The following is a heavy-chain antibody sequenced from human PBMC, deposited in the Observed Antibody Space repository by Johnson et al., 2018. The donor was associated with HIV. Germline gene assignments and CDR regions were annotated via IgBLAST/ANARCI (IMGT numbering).Heavy chain of an antibody. CDR3: AKDRLFGFRNDAFDI. J-gene: IGHJ3*02. D-gene: IGHD3-16*01. V-gene: IGHV3-30*18. CDR1: GFTFDDYG. Sequence: QVHLVESGGGVVRPGGSLRLSCAASGFTFDDYGLSWARPAPGQGLEWVAVISYDGSNKYYAASSTGRFTISRDNSKNTLYLQMNSLRAEDTAVYYCAKDRLFGFRNDAFDIWGQGTMVTVSS. CDR2: ISYDGSNK.